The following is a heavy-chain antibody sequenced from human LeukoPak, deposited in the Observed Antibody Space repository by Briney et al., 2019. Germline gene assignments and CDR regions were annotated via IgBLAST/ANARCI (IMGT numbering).Heavy chain of an antibody. V-gene: IGHV4-61*02. J-gene: IGHJ3*02. D-gene: IGHD4-17*01. CDR1: GGSISSGSYY. CDR3: AREEIDYGDYVGAFDI. Sequence: SETLSLTCTVSGGSISSGSYYWSWIRQPAGKGLEWIGRIYTSGSTNYNPSLKSRVTMSVDTSKNQFSLKLSSVTAADTAVYYCAREEIDYGDYVGAFDIWGQGTMVTVSS. CDR2: IYTSGST.